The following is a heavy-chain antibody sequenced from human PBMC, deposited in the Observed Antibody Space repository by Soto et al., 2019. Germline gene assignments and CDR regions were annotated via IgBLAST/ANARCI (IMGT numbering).Heavy chain of an antibody. V-gene: IGHV3-30*03. Sequence: QVQLVESGGGVVQPGRSLRLSCVGSGFIFSNYGMHWVRQAPGKGLEWVAFISYDGSDILYADSVKGRFTISRDNSKSTIFLHMNRPTAEDTAVYFCAIVRVADSPLDHWGQGTLVTVSS. D-gene: IGHD3-10*02. J-gene: IGHJ4*02. CDR2: ISYDGSDI. CDR3: AIVRVADSPLDH. CDR1: GFIFSNYG.